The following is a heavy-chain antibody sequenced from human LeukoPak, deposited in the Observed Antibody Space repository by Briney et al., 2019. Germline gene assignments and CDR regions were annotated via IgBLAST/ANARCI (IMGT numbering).Heavy chain of an antibody. D-gene: IGHD4-17*01. CDR2: IYYSGST. Sequence: SETLSLTCSVSGGSISSNYWSWIRQPPGKGLEWIGYIYYSGSTKYNPSLKSRVTISVDTSKDQFSLKLSSVTAADTAVYSCARGGTTVTPGLLWFDPWGQGTLVTVSS. V-gene: IGHV4-59*01. J-gene: IGHJ5*02. CDR3: ARGGTTVTPGLLWFDP. CDR1: GGSISSNY.